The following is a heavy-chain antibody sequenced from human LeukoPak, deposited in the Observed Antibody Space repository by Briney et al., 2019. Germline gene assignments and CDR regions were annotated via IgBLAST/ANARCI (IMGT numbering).Heavy chain of an antibody. V-gene: IGHV1-8*01. CDR2: MNPNSGNT. CDR1: GYTFTSYD. D-gene: IGHD3-10*01. CDR3: ARGPVGRGSGSYRRYGMDV. J-gene: IGHJ6*02. Sequence: ASVKVSCKASGYTFTSYDINWVRQATGQGLEWMGWMNPNSGNTGYAQKFQGRVTMTRNTSISTAYMELSSLRSEDTAVYYCARGPVGRGSGSYRRYGMDVWGQGTTVTVSS.